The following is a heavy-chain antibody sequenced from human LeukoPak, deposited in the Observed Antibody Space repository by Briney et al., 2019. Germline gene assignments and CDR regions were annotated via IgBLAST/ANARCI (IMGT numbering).Heavy chain of an antibody. CDR3: ARADCFSSTCYLRSSWFDP. D-gene: IGHD2-2*01. CDR2: ISTTSTYI. CDR1: GFSLSSYD. Sequence: GGSLRLSCAASGFSLSSYDMNWVRQAPGKGLEWVSSISTTSTYIYYRYSVKGRFTISRDNARNSLYLQMNGLRAEDTAVYYCARADCFSSTCYLRSSWFDPWGQGTLVTVSS. V-gene: IGHV3-21*01. J-gene: IGHJ5*02.